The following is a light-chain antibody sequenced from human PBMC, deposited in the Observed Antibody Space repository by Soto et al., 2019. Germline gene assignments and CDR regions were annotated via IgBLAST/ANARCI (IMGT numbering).Light chain of an antibody. V-gene: IGLV2-11*01. CDR3: QSNDNGLSGSDV. J-gene: IGLJ1*01. CDR2: DVS. CDR1: SSDVGDYNS. Sequence: QSVLTQPRSVSGSPGQSVTVSCIGTSSDVGDYNSVSWYQQHPGKAPKLMIYDVSKRPSGVPDRFSGSKSGNTASLTISGLQAEDEADYYCQSNDNGLSGSDVFXTGTKVTVL.